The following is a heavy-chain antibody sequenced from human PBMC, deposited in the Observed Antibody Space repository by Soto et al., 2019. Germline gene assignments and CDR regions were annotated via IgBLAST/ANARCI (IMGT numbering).Heavy chain of an antibody. CDR3: AKDGGGDAFDI. CDR1: GFTFSSYG. CDR2: ISYDGSNK. V-gene: IGHV3-30*18. D-gene: IGHD3-16*01. J-gene: IGHJ3*02. Sequence: QVQLVESGGGVVQPGRSLRLSCAASGFTFSSYGMHWVRQAPGKGLEWVAVISYDGSNKYYADSVKGRFTISRDNSKNTLYLQMNSLRAEDTAVDYWAKDGGGDAFDIWGQGTMVTVSS.